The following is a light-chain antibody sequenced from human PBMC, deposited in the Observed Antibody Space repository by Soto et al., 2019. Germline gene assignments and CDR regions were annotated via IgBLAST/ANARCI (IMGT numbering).Light chain of an antibody. CDR3: QQTYSAIT. CDR1: QAISTY. V-gene: IGKV1-39*01. CDR2: AAS. J-gene: IGKJ4*01. Sequence: DIQVPQSPSSLSASVGDRVTITCRASQAISTYLNWYQHKPGKAPDLLIHAASSLHSGVPSRFSGSVSGTDFTLTISSLQPEDFGTYYCQQTYSAITFGGGTKVEIK.